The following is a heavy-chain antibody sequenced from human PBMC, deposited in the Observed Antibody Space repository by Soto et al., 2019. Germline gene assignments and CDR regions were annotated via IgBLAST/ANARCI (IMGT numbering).Heavy chain of an antibody. CDR3: AREAGPDRWFDP. CDR2: ISTSGTT. Sequence: QVQLQESGPGLVEPSETLSLTCTVSGASISSYFWTWIRQPAGKGLDWIGRISTSGTTNYNPSLTSRVTMSVDTSKNHFSLILSSVTAADTAVYYCAREAGPDRWFDPWGQGTLVTVSS. CDR1: GASISSYF. D-gene: IGHD6-19*01. V-gene: IGHV4-4*07. J-gene: IGHJ5*02.